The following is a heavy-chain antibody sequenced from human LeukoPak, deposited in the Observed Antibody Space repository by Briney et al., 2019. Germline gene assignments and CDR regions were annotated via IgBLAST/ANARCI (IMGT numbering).Heavy chain of an antibody. Sequence: ASVKVSCKASGYTFTSYDINWVRQATGQGLEWMGWMNPNSGNTGYAQKFQGRVTITRNTSISTAYMELSSLRSEDTAVYYCARDWVTITDDAFDIWGQGTMVTVSS. J-gene: IGHJ3*02. D-gene: IGHD5-12*01. CDR1: GYTFTSYD. V-gene: IGHV1-8*03. CDR2: MNPNSGNT. CDR3: ARDWVTITDDAFDI.